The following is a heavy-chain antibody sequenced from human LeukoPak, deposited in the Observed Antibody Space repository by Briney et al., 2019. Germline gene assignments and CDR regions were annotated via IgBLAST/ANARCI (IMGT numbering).Heavy chain of an antibody. CDR1: GFTLSTYD. D-gene: IGHD3-22*01. J-gene: IGHJ4*02. V-gene: IGHV3-13*01. Sequence: GGSLRLSCAASGFTLSTYDMHWVRQPTGEGLEWVSIIYRAGDTYYPGSVKGRFTISRDNSKNTLYLLMNSLRAEDTAVYYCAKDLPPYYYDSSGYSFDYWGQGTLVTVSS. CDR2: IYRAGDT. CDR3: AKDLPPYYYDSSGYSFDY.